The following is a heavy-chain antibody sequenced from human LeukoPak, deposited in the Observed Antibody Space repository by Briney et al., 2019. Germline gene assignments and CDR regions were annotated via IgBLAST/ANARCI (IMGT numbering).Heavy chain of an antibody. CDR1: GFTFSDYY. J-gene: IGHJ4*02. CDR2: ISNSGGSI. Sequence: GGSLRLSCAASGFTFSDYYMNWIRQAPGKGLEWISYISNSGGSIYYADSVKGRFTISRDNAKNSLYLQMNSLRAEDTAVYYCAGASITAPGTLDYWGQGTLVTVSS. V-gene: IGHV3-11*04. CDR3: AGASITAPGTLDY. D-gene: IGHD6-13*01.